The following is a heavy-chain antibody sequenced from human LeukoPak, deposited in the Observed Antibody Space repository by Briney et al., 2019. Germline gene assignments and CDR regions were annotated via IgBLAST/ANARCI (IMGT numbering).Heavy chain of an antibody. J-gene: IGHJ4*02. CDR1: GFTVSSNY. CDR3: AREDDSSYDY. V-gene: IGHV3-66*01. CDR2: IYSGGST. D-gene: IGHD3-22*01. Sequence: GGSLRLSCAASGFTVSSNYMSWVRQAPGKGPEWVSVIYSGGSTYYADSVKGRFTISRDNSKNTLYLQMNSLRAEDTAVYYCAREDDSSYDYWGQGTLVTVSS.